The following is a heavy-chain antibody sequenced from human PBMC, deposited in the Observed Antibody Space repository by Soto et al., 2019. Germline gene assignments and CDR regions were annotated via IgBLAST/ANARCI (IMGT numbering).Heavy chain of an antibody. J-gene: IGHJ4*02. CDR3: ARDKGIVAIGAAFDY. V-gene: IGHV1-69*13. Sequence: SVKVSCKASGGTFSSYAISWVRQAPGQGLEWMGGIIPIFGTANYAQKFQGRVTITADESTSTAYMELSSLRSEDTAVYYCARDKGIVAIGAAFDYWGQGTLVTVSS. CDR1: GGTFSSYA. CDR2: IIPIFGTA. D-gene: IGHD5-12*01.